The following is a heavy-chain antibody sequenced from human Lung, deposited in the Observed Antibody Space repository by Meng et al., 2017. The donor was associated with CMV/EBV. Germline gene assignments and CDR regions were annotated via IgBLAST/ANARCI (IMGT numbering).Heavy chain of an antibody. D-gene: IGHD6-19*01. CDR1: GFTFNNYV. V-gene: IGHV3-23*01. CDR2: ISASGGTT. J-gene: IGHJ6*02. Sequence: GESLKISCAASGFTFNNYVMNWVRQAPGKGLEWVSTISASGGTTYYAESVKGRLTISRDNSRNTVYLQMNSLRVGDTAVYYCAKDSRWRHSAGWYGLDVWGQGTTVTGSS. CDR3: AKDSRWRHSAGWYGLDV.